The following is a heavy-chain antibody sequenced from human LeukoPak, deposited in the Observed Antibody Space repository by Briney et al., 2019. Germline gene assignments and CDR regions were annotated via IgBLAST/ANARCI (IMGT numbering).Heavy chain of an antibody. V-gene: IGHV1-2*04. CDR3: ARANLSSVDAFDI. CDR1: GYTFTGYY. J-gene: IGHJ3*02. Sequence: VSVKVSCKASGYTFTGYYMHWVRQAPGQGLEWMGWINPNSGGTNYAQKFQGWVTMTRDTSISTAYMELSRLRSDDTAVYYCARANLSSVDAFDIWGQGTMVTVSS. CDR2: INPNSGGT. D-gene: IGHD6-25*01.